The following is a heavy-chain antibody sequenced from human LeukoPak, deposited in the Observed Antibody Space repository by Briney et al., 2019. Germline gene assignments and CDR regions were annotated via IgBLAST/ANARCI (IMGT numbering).Heavy chain of an antibody. CDR1: GFTFRNYV. Sequence: GGSLRLTCAASGFTFRNYVIHWVRQAPGKGLEWVAVTSSDLNVKLYADSVKGRFTISRDNSRSTLYLQMNSLRPEDTAIYYCAREGYYGSGSPPSLYFDYWGQGTLVTVSS. V-gene: IGHV3-30-3*01. CDR3: AREGYYGSGSPPSLYFDY. CDR2: TSSDLNVK. J-gene: IGHJ4*02. D-gene: IGHD3-10*01.